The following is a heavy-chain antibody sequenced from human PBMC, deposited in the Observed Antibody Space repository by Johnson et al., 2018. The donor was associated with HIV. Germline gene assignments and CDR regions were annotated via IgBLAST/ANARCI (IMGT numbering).Heavy chain of an antibody. CDR3: AKDFGGSSWYESGAFDI. D-gene: IGHD6-13*01. CDR1: GFTFSSYA. CDR2: ISYDGSNK. V-gene: IGHV3-30*04. Sequence: QVQLVESGGGVVQPGRSLRLSCAASGFTFSSYAMHWVRQAPGKGLEWVAVISYDGSNKYYADSVKGRFTISRDNSKNTLYLQMNSLRAEDTAVYYCAKDFGGSSWYESGAFDIWGQGTMVTVSS. J-gene: IGHJ3*02.